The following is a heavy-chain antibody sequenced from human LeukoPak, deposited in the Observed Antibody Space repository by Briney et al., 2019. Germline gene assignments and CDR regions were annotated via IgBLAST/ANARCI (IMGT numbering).Heavy chain of an antibody. CDR3: ATHGYSELRYFDWSTNE. CDR2: IKEDGSEK. Sequence: PGGSLRLSCVASGFTFTDHYMSWVRQAPGKGLEWVANIKEDGSEKYYVDSVKGRFTISRDNAKKSLYLQMDSLRAEDTAVYYCATHGYSELRYFDWSTNEWGQGTLVTVSS. J-gene: IGHJ4*02. V-gene: IGHV3-7*01. D-gene: IGHD3-9*01. CDR1: GFTFTDHY.